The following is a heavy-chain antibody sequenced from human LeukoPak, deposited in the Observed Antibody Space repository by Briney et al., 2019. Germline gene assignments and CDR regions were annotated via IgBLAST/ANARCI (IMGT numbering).Heavy chain of an antibody. CDR3: ARNGAARRPQNIMVRENRHYFDY. Sequence: PSETLSLTCTVSGGSISRYYWSWIRQPPGKGLEWIGYKDYSGSTNYNRSLKSRVTISVDTSKNQFSLKLSSVTAADTAVYYCARNGAARRPQNIMVRENRHYFDYWGQGTLVTVSS. D-gene: IGHD3-10*01. CDR2: KDYSGST. J-gene: IGHJ4*02. CDR1: GGSISRYY. V-gene: IGHV4-59*12.